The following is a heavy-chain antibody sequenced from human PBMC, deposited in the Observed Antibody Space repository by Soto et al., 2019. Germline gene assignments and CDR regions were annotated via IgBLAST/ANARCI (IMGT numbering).Heavy chain of an antibody. D-gene: IGHD1-26*01. CDR1: EFTISSYA. Sequence: SLRHSCAASEFTISSYAMHWVRQAPGKGLKWVAVISYDGSNKYYADSVKGRFTISRDNSKNTLYLQMNSLRAEDTAVYYCARDLGYEVGANYYYYGMDVWGQGTTVTVS. CDR3: ARDLGYEVGANYYYYGMDV. V-gene: IGHV3-30-3*01. CDR2: ISYDGSNK. J-gene: IGHJ6*02.